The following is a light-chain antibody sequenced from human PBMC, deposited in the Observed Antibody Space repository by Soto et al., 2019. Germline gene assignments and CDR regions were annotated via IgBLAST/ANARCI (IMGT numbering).Light chain of an antibody. Sequence: ERVMTQSSANLSVSPGESATLFCRASQSVNSNLAWYQQKPGQAPRLLLYGASTRATGITARFSGSQSGTEFTLTIRSLQSEDFAVYYCQQYNNWPPVFGGGTRVEIK. J-gene: IGKJ4*01. CDR3: QQYNNWPPV. V-gene: IGKV3-15*01. CDR2: GAS. CDR1: QSVNSN.